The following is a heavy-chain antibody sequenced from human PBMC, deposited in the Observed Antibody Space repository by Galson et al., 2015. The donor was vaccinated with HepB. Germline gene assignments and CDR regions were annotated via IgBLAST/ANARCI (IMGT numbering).Heavy chain of an antibody. D-gene: IGHD3-9*01. V-gene: IGHV4-31*03. CDR1: GGSISSGGYY. CDR3: ARALHTYYDILTGTYYFDY. CDR2: IYYSGST. Sequence: TLSLTCTVSGGSISSGGYYWSWIRQHPGKGLEWIGYIYYSGSTYYNPSLKSRVTISVDTSKNQFSLKLSSVTAADTAVYYCARALHTYYDILTGTYYFDYWGQGTLVTVSS. J-gene: IGHJ4*02.